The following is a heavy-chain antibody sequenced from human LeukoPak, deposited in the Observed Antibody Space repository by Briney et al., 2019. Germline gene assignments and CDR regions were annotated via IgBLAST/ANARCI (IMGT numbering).Heavy chain of an antibody. Sequence: SVKVSCKASGGTFSSYAISWVRQAPGQGLEWMGGIIPIFGTANYAQKFQGRVTITADESTSTAYMELSSLRSEDTAVYYCARGRARYCSGGSCYNGLDYWGQGTLVTVSS. J-gene: IGHJ4*02. CDR3: ARGRARYCSGGSCYNGLDY. CDR2: IIPIFGTA. D-gene: IGHD2-15*01. CDR1: GGTFSSYA. V-gene: IGHV1-69*13.